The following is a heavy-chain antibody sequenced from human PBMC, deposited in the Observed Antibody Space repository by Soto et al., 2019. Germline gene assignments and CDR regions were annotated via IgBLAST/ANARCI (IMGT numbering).Heavy chain of an antibody. Sequence: EVQLVESGGDLVQPGGSLRLSCAVSGFTFSDHYMDWVRQAPGKGLEWVGRIRNIANSYTTDYAASVRGRFTISRDDSKNSLYLQMNSLKTEDSAMYYWALRITGTPPADGGSWCQGTLCTVSS. CDR2: IRNIANSYTT. D-gene: IGHD1-7*01. CDR1: GFTFSDHY. CDR3: ALRITGTPPADGGS. J-gene: IGHJ5*02. V-gene: IGHV3-72*01.